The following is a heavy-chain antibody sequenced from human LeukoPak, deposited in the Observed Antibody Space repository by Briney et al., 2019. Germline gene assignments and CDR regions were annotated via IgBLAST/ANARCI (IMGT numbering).Heavy chain of an antibody. J-gene: IGHJ5*02. CDR1: GGSFSDYY. V-gene: IGHV4-34*01. Sequence: PSEALSLTCAVYGGSFSDYYWSWIRQPPGEGLEWIGGINHSGSTNYNPSLKSRVTISVDTSKNQFSLKLSSVTAADTSVYYCAKNERYYDSSGYYNLFDPWGQGTLVTVSS. CDR2: INHSGST. CDR3: AKNERYYDSSGYYNLFDP. D-gene: IGHD3-22*01.